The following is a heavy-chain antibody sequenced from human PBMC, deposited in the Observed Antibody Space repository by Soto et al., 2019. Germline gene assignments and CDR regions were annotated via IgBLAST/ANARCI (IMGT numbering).Heavy chain of an antibody. CDR1: GYTFTSYG. Sequence: ASVKVSCKASGYTFTSYGISWVRQAPGQGLEWMGWISAYNGNTNYAQKLQGRVTMTTDTSTSTAYMELRSLRSDDTAVYYCARLKRSYGYYYYYYMDVWGKGTTVTVSS. V-gene: IGHV1-18*01. J-gene: IGHJ6*03. CDR3: ARLKRSYGYYYYYYMDV. D-gene: IGHD5-18*01. CDR2: ISAYNGNT.